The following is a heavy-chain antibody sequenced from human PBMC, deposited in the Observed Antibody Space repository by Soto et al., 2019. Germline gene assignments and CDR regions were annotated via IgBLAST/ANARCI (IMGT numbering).Heavy chain of an antibody. D-gene: IGHD5-12*01. CDR2: INHSGST. V-gene: IGHV4-34*01. Sequence: QVQLQQWGAGLLKPSETLSLTCAVYGGSFSGYYWSCIRQPPGKGLEWIGEINHSGSTNYNPCLKSRVTISVDTSNNQFSLKLSSVTAADTAVYYCARRRGFKVYYYYYIDVLGKGTTVTVSS. J-gene: IGHJ6*03. CDR3: ARRRGFKVYYYYYIDV. CDR1: GGSFSGYY.